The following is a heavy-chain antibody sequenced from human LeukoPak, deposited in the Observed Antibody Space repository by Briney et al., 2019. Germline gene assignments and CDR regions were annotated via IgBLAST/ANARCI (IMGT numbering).Heavy chain of an antibody. J-gene: IGHJ5*02. CDR3: ARGLGIAAAGFDP. V-gene: IGHV4-59*08. CDR2: IYYSGST. Sequence: SETLSLTCTVSGGSISSYYWSWIRQPPWKGLEWIGYIYYSGSTNYNPSLKSRVTILVDTSKNQFSLKLSSVTAADTAVYYCARGLGIAAAGFDPWGQGTLVTVSS. CDR1: GGSISSYY. D-gene: IGHD6-13*01.